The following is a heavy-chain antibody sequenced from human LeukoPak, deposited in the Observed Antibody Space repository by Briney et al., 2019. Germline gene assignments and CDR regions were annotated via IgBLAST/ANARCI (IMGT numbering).Heavy chain of an antibody. Sequence: SETLSLTCTVSGGSISNNYWSWIRQPPGKGLEWIGYVYYSGSTNYNPSLKSRLTISVDTSKNQFSLKLKSVTAADTAVYYCARGPPQLGFDFWGQGTLVTVSS. D-gene: IGHD1-1*01. CDR2: VYYSGST. CDR1: GGSISNNY. CDR3: ARGPPQLGFDF. V-gene: IGHV4-59*01. J-gene: IGHJ4*02.